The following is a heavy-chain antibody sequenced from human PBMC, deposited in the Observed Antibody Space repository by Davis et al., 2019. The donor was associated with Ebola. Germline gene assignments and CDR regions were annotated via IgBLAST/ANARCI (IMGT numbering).Heavy chain of an antibody. Sequence: MPSETLSLTCTVSGGSIGSSSYYWGWIRQPPGKGLEWIGEINHSGSTNYNPSLKSRVTISVDTSKNQFSLKLSSVTAADTAVYYCARLRSGYDSWFDPWGQGTLVTVSS. J-gene: IGHJ5*02. D-gene: IGHD5-12*01. CDR1: GGSIGSSSYY. V-gene: IGHV4-39*07. CDR2: INHSGST. CDR3: ARLRSGYDSWFDP.